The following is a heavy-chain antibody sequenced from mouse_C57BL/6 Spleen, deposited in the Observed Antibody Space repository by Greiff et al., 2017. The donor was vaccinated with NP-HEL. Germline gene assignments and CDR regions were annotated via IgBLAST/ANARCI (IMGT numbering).Heavy chain of an antibody. J-gene: IGHJ4*01. Sequence: QVQLQQPGAELVRPGSSVKLSCTASGYTFTSYWMHWVKQRPIQGLEWIGNIDPSDSETPYNQKFKDKATLTVDKSSSTAYMQLSSLTSEDSAVYYCARVSFYYGKAMDYWGQGTSVTVSS. V-gene: IGHV1-52*01. CDR3: ARVSFYYGKAMDY. D-gene: IGHD2-1*01. CDR2: IDPSDSET. CDR1: GYTFTSYW.